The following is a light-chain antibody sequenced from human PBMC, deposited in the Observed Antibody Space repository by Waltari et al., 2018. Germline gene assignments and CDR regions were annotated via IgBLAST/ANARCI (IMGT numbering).Light chain of an antibody. CDR2: AAS. CDR3: LQYNSKPLT. CDR1: QGITNY. V-gene: IGKV1-17*01. J-gene: IGKJ4*01. Sequence: DIQMTQSPSSMSASVGDKVTITCRASQGITNYLSWYQQKPGKGPKRLIYAASSLESGVPSRFSGSGSGTEFTLTISSLQPEDFAAYYCLQYNSKPLTFGGGTKVEIK.